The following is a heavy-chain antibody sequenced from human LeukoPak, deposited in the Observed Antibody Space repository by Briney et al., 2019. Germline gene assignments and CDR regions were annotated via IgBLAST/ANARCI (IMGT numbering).Heavy chain of an antibody. V-gene: IGHV4-30-2*01. J-gene: IGHJ5*02. CDR1: GGSISSGGYS. CDR3: ARGKGEETTVTQPNWFDP. Sequence: SQTLSLTCAVSGGSISSGGYSWSWIRQPPGKGLEWIGYIYHSGSTNYNPSLKSRVTISVDTSKNQFSLKLSSVTAADTAVYYCARGKGEETTVTQPNWFDPWGQGALVTVSS. CDR2: IYHSGST. D-gene: IGHD4-11*01.